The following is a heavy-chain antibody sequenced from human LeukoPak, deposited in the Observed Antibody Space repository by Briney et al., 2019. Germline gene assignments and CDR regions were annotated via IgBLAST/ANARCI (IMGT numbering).Heavy chain of an antibody. Sequence: GGSLRLSCAASGFTFSTYWMHWVRQAPGKGLVWVSRINRDGSSTSYADSVKGRFTISRDNAKNSLYLQMNSLRAGDTGVYYCARIDTTGEGVDYWGQGTLVTVSS. CDR1: GFTFSTYW. J-gene: IGHJ4*02. CDR3: ARIDTTGEGVDY. D-gene: IGHD7-27*01. CDR2: INRDGSST. V-gene: IGHV3-74*01.